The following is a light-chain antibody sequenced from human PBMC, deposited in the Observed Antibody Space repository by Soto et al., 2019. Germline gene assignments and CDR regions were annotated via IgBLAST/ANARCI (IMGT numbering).Light chain of an antibody. CDR2: DAS. J-gene: IGKJ4*01. CDR3: QQNDNLP. Sequence: DIQMTQSPSSLSASVGDRVTITCQASQDISNYLNWYQQKPGKAPKLLIYDASNLETGVPSRFSGSGSGTDFTFTISSLQPEDIATYYCQQNDNLPFGGGTKVELK. V-gene: IGKV1-33*01. CDR1: QDISNY.